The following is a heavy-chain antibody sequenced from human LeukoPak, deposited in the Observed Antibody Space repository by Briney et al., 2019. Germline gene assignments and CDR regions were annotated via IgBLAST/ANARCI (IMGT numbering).Heavy chain of an antibody. CDR2: INPNSGGT. CDR3: ARAGSIAARPGDY. V-gene: IGHV1-2*02. J-gene: IGHJ4*02. CDR1: GYTFTGYY. Sequence: ASVKVSCKASGYTFTGYYMHWVRQAPGQGLEWMGWINPNSGGTNYAQKFQGRVTMARDTSISTAYMELSRLRSDDTAVYYCARAGSIAARPGDYWGQGTLVTVSS. D-gene: IGHD6-6*01.